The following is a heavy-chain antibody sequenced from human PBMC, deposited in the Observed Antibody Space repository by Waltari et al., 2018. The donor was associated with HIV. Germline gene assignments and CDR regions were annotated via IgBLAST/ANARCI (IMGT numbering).Heavy chain of an antibody. J-gene: IGHJ6*02. Sequence: QVRLVQSGAEVQKPGASVRVSCKASGYTFTSYYIHWVRQAPGQGLEWMGRIDPTTGTTSYSQRFQDRVTMTRDTSITTSYMELSRLRNDDMATYYCGRTSIVPSDGSVDVWGQGTTVIVSS. CDR2: IDPTTGTT. CDR1: GYTFTSYY. V-gene: IGHV1-2*06. D-gene: IGHD2-21*01. CDR3: GRTSIVPSDGSVDV.